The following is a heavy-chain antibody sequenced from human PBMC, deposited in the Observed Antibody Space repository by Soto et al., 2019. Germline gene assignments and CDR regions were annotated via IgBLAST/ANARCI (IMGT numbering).Heavy chain of an antibody. CDR2: IYSGGST. Sequence: ESGGGLVQPGGSLRLSCAASGFTVSSNYISWVRQAPGKGLEWVSVIYSGGSTYYADSVKGRFTISRDNPKNTMYLQMSSLRAEDTAVYYCARGYCSGGSCYPCWFDPWGQGTLVTVSS. CDR1: GFTVSSNY. J-gene: IGHJ5*02. V-gene: IGHV3-66*01. D-gene: IGHD2-15*01. CDR3: ARGYCSGGSCYPCWFDP.